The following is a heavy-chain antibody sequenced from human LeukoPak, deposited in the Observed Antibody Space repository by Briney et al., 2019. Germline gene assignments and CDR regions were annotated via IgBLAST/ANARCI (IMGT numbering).Heavy chain of an antibody. CDR2: IYYSGST. J-gene: IGHJ3*02. CDR3: ARTVTYDAFDI. D-gene: IGHD4-11*01. CDR1: GGSISSYY. V-gene: IGHV4-59*08. Sequence: SETLSLTCTVSGGSISSYYWSWIRQPPGKGLEWIGYIYYSGSTNYNPSLKSRVTISVDTSKNQFSLKLSSVTAADTAVYYCARTVTYDAFDIWGQGTMVTVSS.